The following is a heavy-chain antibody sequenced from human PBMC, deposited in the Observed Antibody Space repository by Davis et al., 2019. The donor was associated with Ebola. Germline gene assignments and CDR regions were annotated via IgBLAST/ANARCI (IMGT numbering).Heavy chain of an antibody. J-gene: IGHJ5*02. CDR3: ARVIINSIELLEPYSWFDP. D-gene: IGHD1-14*01. CDR1: GYTFTNYV. Sequence: AASVKVSCKASGYTFTNYVLHWVRQAPGQRLEWMGWINAGNGNTKYSQKFQGRVTITRDTSASTAYMELSSLRSEDTAVYYCARVIINSIELLEPYSWFDPWGQGTLVTVSS. V-gene: IGHV1-3*01. CDR2: INAGNGNT.